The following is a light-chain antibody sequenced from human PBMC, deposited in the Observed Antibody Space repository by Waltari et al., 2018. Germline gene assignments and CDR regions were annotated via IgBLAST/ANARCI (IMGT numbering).Light chain of an antibody. J-gene: IGKJ4*01. Sequence: EIVLTQSPATLSLSPGERATLSCRATQSVSYYLAWYQRRPGQAPRLLIYDTSNRATGIPARFSGSGSETDFTLTISSLEPEDFAVYYCQQRRNWPLTFGGGTKVEIK. V-gene: IGKV3-11*01. CDR2: DTS. CDR1: QSVSYY. CDR3: QQRRNWPLT.